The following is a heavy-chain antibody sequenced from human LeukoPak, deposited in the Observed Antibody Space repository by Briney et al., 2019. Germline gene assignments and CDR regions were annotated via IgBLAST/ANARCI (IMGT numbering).Heavy chain of an antibody. D-gene: IGHD2/OR15-2a*01. Sequence: GGSLRLSCAASGFTFSSFWMSWVRQAPGKGLEWVANIKQDGSTKFYVDSVKGRFTISRDNAKNSLYLQMNSLRAEDTAVYYCARQGKNYFHTTLDFWGQGTLVTVSS. V-gene: IGHV3-7*01. J-gene: IGHJ4*02. CDR3: ARQGKNYFHTTLDF. CDR2: IKQDGSTK. CDR1: GFTFSSFW.